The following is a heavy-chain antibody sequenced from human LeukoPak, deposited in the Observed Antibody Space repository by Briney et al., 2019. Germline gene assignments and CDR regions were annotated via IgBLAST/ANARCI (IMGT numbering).Heavy chain of an antibody. CDR3: PRDMTTLTTPGY. CDR2: INWNGGST. CDR1: GFTFDDYG. J-gene: IGHJ4*02. V-gene: IGHV3-20*04. Sequence: GGSLRLSCAASGFTFDDYGMSWVLQAPGKGLEWVSGINWNGGSTGYADSVKGRFTISRDNAKNSLYLQMNSLRAEDTALYYCPRDMTTLTTPGYWAQGTVVTVSS. D-gene: IGHD4-17*01.